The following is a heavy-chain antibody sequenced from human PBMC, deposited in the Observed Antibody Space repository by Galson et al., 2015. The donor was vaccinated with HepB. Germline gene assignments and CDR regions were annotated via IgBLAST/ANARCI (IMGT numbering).Heavy chain of an antibody. D-gene: IGHD2-21*01. V-gene: IGHV3-30-3*01. CDR2: LSYDGSLK. CDR1: GFTFSTYT. CDR3: ARDFCGGGYCYHFDS. Sequence: SLRLSCAASGFTFSTYTMHWVRQAPGKGLEWVAVLSYDGSLKYYAESVKGRFTISRDNSKNTLYLQVNSLRPEDTAVYYCARDFCGGGYCYHFDSWGQGTLVTVSS. J-gene: IGHJ4*02.